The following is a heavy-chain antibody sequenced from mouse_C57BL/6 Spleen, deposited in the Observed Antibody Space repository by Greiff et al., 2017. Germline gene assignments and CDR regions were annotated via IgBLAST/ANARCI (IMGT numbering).Heavy chain of an antibody. J-gene: IGHJ3*01. Sequence: VQLQQSGAELVKPGASVKLSCKASGYTFTEYTIHWVKQRPGKGLEWIGCFYPGSGSKKYNEKFKGKATLTADKSSSTVYMELSRLTSEDSAVCFCARHEVGTGFAYWGQGTLVTVSA. V-gene: IGHV1-62-2*01. CDR1: GYTFTEYT. D-gene: IGHD3-3*01. CDR3: ARHEVGTGFAY. CDR2: FYPGSGSK.